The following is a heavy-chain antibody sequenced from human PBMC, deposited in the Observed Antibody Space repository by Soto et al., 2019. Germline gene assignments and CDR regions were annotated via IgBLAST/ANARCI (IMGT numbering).Heavy chain of an antibody. CDR3: ARDDYYDSNNWFDP. D-gene: IGHD3-9*01. J-gene: IGHJ5*02. CDR2: IYTTGSA. Sequence: SETLSLTCAVSGVSIKTYYWSWIRKPAGKGLEWIGRIYTTGSANHDPSLKSRVTMSVDTSKNQVSLKLTSVTAADAGVYYCARDDYYDSNNWFDPWGQGILVTVSS. CDR1: GVSIKTYY. V-gene: IGHV4-4*07.